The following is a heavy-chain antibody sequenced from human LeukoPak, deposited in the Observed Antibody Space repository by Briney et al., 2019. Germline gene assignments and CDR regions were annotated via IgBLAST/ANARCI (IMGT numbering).Heavy chain of an antibody. CDR3: VAIAVAGQFY. D-gene: IGHD6-19*01. Sequence: GGSLRLSCAASGFAFSGYGMHWVRQAPGKGLEWVTYIAYDGSDKFYADSVRGRFAISRDNSKNTLYVQMNSLRVEDTAMYYCVAIAVAGQFYWGQGTLVTVSS. CDR1: GFAFSGYG. J-gene: IGHJ4*02. CDR2: IAYDGSDK. V-gene: IGHV3-30*02.